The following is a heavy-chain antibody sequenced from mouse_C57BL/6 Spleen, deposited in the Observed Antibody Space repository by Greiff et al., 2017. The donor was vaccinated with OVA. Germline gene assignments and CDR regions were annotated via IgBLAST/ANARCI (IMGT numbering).Heavy chain of an antibody. J-gene: IGHJ4*01. CDR2: ISSGSSTS. CDR3: ARGSRYAMDY. CDR1: GFTFSDYG. V-gene: IGHV5-17*01. Sequence: EVKLVESGGGLVKPGGSLKLSCAASGFTFSDYGMHWVRQAPEKGLEWVAYISSGSSTSYYADTGKGRFTIYRDNANNTLFLQMTSLRSEDTAMYYCARGSRYAMDYWGQGTSVTVSS. D-gene: IGHD1-1*01.